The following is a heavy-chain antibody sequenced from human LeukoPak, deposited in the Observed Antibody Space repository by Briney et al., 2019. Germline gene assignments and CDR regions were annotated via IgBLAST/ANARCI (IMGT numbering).Heavy chain of an antibody. J-gene: IGHJ6*03. V-gene: IGHV1-69*06. CDR1: GGTFSSYA. Sequence: VASVKVSCKASGGTFSSYAINWVRQAPGQGREWMGGIIPIFDTTNYAQNFQGRVTITADKSTNTAYMELSSLRSEVTAVYYCARAIRGSKIASCYYFYYMDIWGKGTTVTVSS. D-gene: IGHD3-10*01. CDR3: ARAIRGSKIASCYYFYYMDI. CDR2: IIPIFDTT.